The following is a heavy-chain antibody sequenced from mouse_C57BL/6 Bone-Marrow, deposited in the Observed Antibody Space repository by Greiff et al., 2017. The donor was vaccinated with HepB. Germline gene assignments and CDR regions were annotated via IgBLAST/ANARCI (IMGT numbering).Heavy chain of an antibody. CDR2: IWSGGST. J-gene: IGHJ3*01. Sequence: VMLVESGPGLVQPSQRLSITCTVSGFSLTSYGVHWVRQSPGKGLEWLGVIWSGGSTDYNAAFISRLSISKDNSKSQVFFKMNSLQADDTAIYYCARNFYYGTPTWFAYWGQGTLVTVSA. V-gene: IGHV2-2*01. CDR3: ARNFYYGTPTWFAY. D-gene: IGHD1-1*01. CDR1: GFSLTSYG.